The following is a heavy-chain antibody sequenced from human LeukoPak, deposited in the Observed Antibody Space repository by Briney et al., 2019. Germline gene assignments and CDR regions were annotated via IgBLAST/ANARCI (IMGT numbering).Heavy chain of an antibody. V-gene: IGHV3-21*01. CDR2: IGSSSSYI. CDR1: GFTVSSNY. J-gene: IGHJ4*02. CDR3: ARVAAAALLDY. Sequence: GGSLRLSCAASGFTVSSNYMSWVRHAPGKGLEWVSSIGSSSSYIYYADSVKGRFTISRDNAKNSLYLQMNSLRAEDTAVYYCARVAAAALLDYWGQGTLVTVSS. D-gene: IGHD6-13*01.